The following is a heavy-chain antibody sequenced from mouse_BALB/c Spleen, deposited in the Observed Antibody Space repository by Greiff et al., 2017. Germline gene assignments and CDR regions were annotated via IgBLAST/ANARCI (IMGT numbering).Heavy chain of an antibody. CDR2: ISSGGSYT. D-gene: IGHD2-1*01. CDR3: TRAYGNYAIDY. V-gene: IGHV5-6-4*01. J-gene: IGHJ2*01. CDR1: GFTFSSYT. Sequence: EVKLVESGGGLVKPGGSLKLSCAASGFTFSSYTMSWVRQTPEKRLEWVATISSGGSYTYYPDSVKGRSTISRDNAKNTLYLQMSSLKSEDTAMYYCTRAYGNYAIDYWGQGTTLTVSS.